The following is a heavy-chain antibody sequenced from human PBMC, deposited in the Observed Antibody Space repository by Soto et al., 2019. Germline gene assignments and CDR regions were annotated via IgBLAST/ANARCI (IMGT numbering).Heavy chain of an antibody. Sequence: QDHLVQSGAEVKKPGASAKVSCKASGYTFKNYGINWVRQAPGRGLERVAWISAYNGDTSYAQHFQGTVTVPTETLTNTAYMELRSLRPDDTAVYFCVLGGLETGYYRDMDYWGQGTLVSVSS. J-gene: IGHJ4*02. CDR1: GYTFKNYG. V-gene: IGHV1-18*04. CDR3: VLGGLETGYYRDMDY. CDR2: ISAYNGDT. D-gene: IGHD3-9*01.